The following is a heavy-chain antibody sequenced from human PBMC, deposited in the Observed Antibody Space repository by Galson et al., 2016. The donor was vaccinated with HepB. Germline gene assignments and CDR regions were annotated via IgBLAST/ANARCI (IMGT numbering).Heavy chain of an antibody. Sequence: LRLSCSASGITPSSYWMHWARPAPGKGLVWVPRFSSYWSKTTHADPVKGRFTISRDNAKNTLSLQMNSLRVEDTAVYYCHVWFGESRYGVDVWGQGTTVTVSS. CDR1: GITPSSYW. V-gene: IGHV3-74*01. J-gene: IGHJ6*02. D-gene: IGHD3-10*01. CDR3: HVWFGESRYGVDV. CDR2: FSSYWSKT.